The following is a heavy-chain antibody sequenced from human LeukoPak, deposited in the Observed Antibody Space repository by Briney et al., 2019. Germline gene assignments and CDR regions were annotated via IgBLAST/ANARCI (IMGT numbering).Heavy chain of an antibody. CDR2: IYTSGST. CDR3: ARGSTVWQGGWFDP. V-gene: IGHV4-4*07. CDR1: GGSISSYY. D-gene: IGHD2-2*01. J-gene: IGHJ5*02. Sequence: PSETLSLTCTVSGGSISSYYWSWIRQPAGKGLGWIGRIYTSGSTNYNPSLKSRVTMSVDTSKNQFSLKLSSVTAADTAVYYCARGSTVWQGGWFDPWGQGTLVTVSS.